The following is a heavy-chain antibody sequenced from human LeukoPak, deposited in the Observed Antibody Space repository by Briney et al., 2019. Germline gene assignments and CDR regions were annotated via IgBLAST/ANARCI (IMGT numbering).Heavy chain of an antibody. Sequence: KTGGSLRLSCAASGFTFSSYSMNWVRQAPGKGLEWVSSISSSSSYIYYADSVKGRFTISRDNAKNSLYLQMNSLRAEDTAVYYCARDRIVVVVAAIREGFDPWGQGTLVTVSS. J-gene: IGHJ5*02. CDR1: GFTFSSYS. CDR3: ARDRIVVVVAAIREGFDP. CDR2: ISSSSSYI. V-gene: IGHV3-21*01. D-gene: IGHD2-15*01.